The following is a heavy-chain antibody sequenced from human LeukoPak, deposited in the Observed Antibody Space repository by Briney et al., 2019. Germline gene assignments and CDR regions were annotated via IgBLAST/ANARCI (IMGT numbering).Heavy chain of an antibody. Sequence: GGSLRLSCAASGFTFSSYSMNWVRQAPGKGLEWVSSISSSSSYIYYADSVKGRFTISRDNSKNTLYLQMNSLRAEDTAVYYCAKDLWVCIAPDYWGQGTLVTVSS. D-gene: IGHD6-13*01. CDR1: GFTFSSYS. J-gene: IGHJ4*02. CDR2: ISSSSSYI. V-gene: IGHV3-21*04. CDR3: AKDLWVCIAPDY.